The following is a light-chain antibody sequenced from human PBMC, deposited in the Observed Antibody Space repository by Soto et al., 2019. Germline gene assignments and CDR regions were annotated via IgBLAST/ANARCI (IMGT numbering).Light chain of an antibody. CDR2: VAS. Sequence: EIVLTQSPGTLSLSPGERATLSCRASQSVSSSYLAWYHQKPGQAPRLLIYVASSRATGIPDRFSGSGSGTDFTPSISILEPGDFAVYYCHQYGSSPAFGVGTKVEIK. J-gene: IGKJ4*01. CDR1: QSVSSSY. V-gene: IGKV3-20*01. CDR3: HQYGSSPA.